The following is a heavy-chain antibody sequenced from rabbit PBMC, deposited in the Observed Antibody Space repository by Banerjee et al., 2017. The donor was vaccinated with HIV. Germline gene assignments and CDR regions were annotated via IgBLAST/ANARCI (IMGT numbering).Heavy chain of an antibody. V-gene: IGHV1S43*01. CDR3: VRGSISGWNFNL. Sequence: QEQLEESGGGLVKPEGSLTLTCKASGFSFSSTYYMCWVRQAPGKGLELIACIYTDSDGTGYGGGVTGSSPTSRHNAQNTLYLQLNSLTAADTATYFCVRGSISGWNFNLWGPGTLVTVS. CDR2: IYTDSDGT. CDR1: GFSFSSTYY. J-gene: IGHJ4*01. D-gene: IGHD1-1*01.